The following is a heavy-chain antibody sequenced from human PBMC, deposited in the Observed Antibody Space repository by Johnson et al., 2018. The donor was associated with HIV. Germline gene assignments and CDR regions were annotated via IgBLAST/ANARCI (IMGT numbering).Heavy chain of an antibody. J-gene: IGHJ3*02. CDR3: AKAIGGITGTTWAFDI. CDR2: ISWNSGSI. Sequence: VQLVESGGGLVQPGRSLRLSCAASGFTFDDYAMHWVRQAPGKGLEWVSGISWNSGSIGYADSVKGRFTISRDNAKNSLYLQMNSLRAEDTALYYCAKAIGGITGTTWAFDIWGQGTMVTVSS. V-gene: IGHV3-9*01. D-gene: IGHD1-7*01. CDR1: GFTFDDYA.